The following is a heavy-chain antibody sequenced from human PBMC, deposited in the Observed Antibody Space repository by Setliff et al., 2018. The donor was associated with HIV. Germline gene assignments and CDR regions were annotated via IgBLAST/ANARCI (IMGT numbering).Heavy chain of an antibody. CDR3: VGHYYDPLTGYYVWFFDV. CDR2: IKSKTDGGTT. V-gene: IGHV3-15*05. Sequence: KPGGSLRLSCAASGFTFSNAWMSWVRQAPGKGLEWVGRIKSKTDGGTTDYAAPVKGRFTISRDDSRNTLYLQMNSMKSDDTATYYCVGHYYDPLTGYYVWFFDVWGRGTLVTVSS. D-gene: IGHD3-9*01. J-gene: IGHJ2*01. CDR1: GFTFSNAW.